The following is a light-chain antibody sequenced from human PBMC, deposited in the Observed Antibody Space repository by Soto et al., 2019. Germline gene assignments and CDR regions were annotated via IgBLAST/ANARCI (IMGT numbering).Light chain of an antibody. CDR3: QQSFNSPRT. CDR1: QSIRRS. V-gene: IGKV1-39*01. CDR2: AAS. Sequence: IHMTHSPSSLSASFGDIVTITFRASQSIRRSLNWYQQKPGKAPKLLIYAASSLQSGVPSRFSGTGSGTDFTLTISSLQPEDFAIYYCQQSFNSPRTFGQGTKVDIK. J-gene: IGKJ1*01.